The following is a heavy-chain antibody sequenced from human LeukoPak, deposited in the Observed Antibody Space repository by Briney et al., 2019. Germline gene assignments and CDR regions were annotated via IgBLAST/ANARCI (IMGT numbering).Heavy chain of an antibody. CDR1: GYTFITYY. Sequence: ASVKVSCKASGYTFITYYMYWVRQAPGQGLEWMGIINPSGGSTSYAQKFQGRVTMTRDTSTSTFYMELSSLRSEDTAVYCCALAGTRTYLDYWGQGTLVTVSS. V-gene: IGHV1-46*01. CDR2: INPSGGST. CDR3: ALAGTRTYLDY. J-gene: IGHJ4*02. D-gene: IGHD6-19*01.